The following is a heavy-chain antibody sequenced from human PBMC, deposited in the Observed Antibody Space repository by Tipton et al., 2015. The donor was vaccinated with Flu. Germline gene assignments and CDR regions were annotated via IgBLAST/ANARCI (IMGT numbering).Heavy chain of an antibody. D-gene: IGHD3-3*01. CDR3: ARLGYDFWSGYSNWFDP. CDR1: GYTFTSYD. J-gene: IGHJ5*02. V-gene: IGHV1-8*01. Sequence: VQLVQSGPEVKKPGASVKVSCKASGYTFTSYDINWVRQATGQGLEWMGWMNPNSGNTGYAQKFQGRVTMTRNTSISTAYMELSSLRSEDTAVYYCARLGYDFWSGYSNWFDPWGQGTLVTVSS. CDR2: MNPNSGNT.